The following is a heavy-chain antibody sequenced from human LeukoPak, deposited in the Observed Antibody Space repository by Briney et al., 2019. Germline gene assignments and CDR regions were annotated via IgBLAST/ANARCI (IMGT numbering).Heavy chain of an antibody. Sequence: PGGSLRLSCAASGFTFSSYSMNRVRQAPGKGLEWVSSISSSSSYIYYADSVKGRFTISRDNAKNSLYLQMNSLRAEDTAVYYCARAHYWSGGSCYPDYWGQGALVTVSS. CDR2: ISSSSSYI. J-gene: IGHJ4*02. V-gene: IGHV3-21*01. CDR3: ARAHYWSGGSCYPDY. D-gene: IGHD2-15*01. CDR1: GFTFSSYS.